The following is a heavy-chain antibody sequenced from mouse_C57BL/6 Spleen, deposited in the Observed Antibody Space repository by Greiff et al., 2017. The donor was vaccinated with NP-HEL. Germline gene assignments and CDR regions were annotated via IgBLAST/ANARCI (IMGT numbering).Heavy chain of an antibody. CDR2: IHPNSGST. D-gene: IGHD2-2*01. Sequence: QVQLQQSGTELVKPGASVKLSCKASGYTFTSYWMHWVKQRPGQGLEWIGMIHPNSGSTNYNEKFKSKATLTVDKSSSTAYMQLSSLTSEDSAVYYCARREGYDVFAYWGQGTLVTVSA. CDR3: ARREGYDVFAY. CDR1: GYTFTSYW. V-gene: IGHV1-64*01. J-gene: IGHJ3*01.